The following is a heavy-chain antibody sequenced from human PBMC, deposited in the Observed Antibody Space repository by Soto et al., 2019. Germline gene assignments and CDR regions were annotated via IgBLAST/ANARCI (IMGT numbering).Heavy chain of an antibody. CDR1: GGSISPYY. V-gene: IGHV4-59*08. Sequence: PSETLSLTCTVSGGSISPYYWGWFRQPPGKGLEWMGYIYYAGSTSYHPSLKGRVTVSLDTSRSQVSLNLTSVTAADTAVYYCARLGGYYQAFDTWGQGTLVTSPQ. CDR2: IYYAGST. CDR3: ARLGGYYQAFDT. J-gene: IGHJ4*02. D-gene: IGHD3-22*01.